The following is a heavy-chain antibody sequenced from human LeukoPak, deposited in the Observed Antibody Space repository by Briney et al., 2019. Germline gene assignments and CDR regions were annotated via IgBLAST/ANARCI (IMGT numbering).Heavy chain of an antibody. V-gene: IGHV1-58*01. D-gene: IGHD1-1*01. CDR2: TVVASGKT. CDR3: AADDLLEGY. J-gene: IGHJ4*02. CDR1: GFTFSNSA. Sequence: ASVKVSCKASGFTFSNSAVQWVRQARGQRLEWIGWTVVASGKTNYAQRFQDRVTITRDMSTGTSYMELRSLKSEDTAVYYCAADDLLEGYWGQGTLVIVSS.